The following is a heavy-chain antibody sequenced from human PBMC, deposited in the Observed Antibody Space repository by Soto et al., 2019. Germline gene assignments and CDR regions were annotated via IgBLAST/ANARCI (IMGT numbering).Heavy chain of an antibody. J-gene: IGHJ5*02. CDR2: MYYSGDT. D-gene: IGHD6-13*01. Sequence: SETLSLTCTVSGGSISSSNYYWGWVRQPPGKGLEWIVNMYYSGDTYYKPSLKSRVTISVDTSKNQFSLKLTSVTAADTAMYYCARPKTIGAAAGKGWFDPWGQGTLVTVSS. CDR3: ARPKTIGAAAGKGWFDP. V-gene: IGHV4-39*01. CDR1: GGSISSSNYY.